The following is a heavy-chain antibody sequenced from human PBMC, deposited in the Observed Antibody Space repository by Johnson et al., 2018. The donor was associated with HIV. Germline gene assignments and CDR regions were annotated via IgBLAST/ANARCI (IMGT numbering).Heavy chain of an antibody. CDR1: GFTFDDYG. J-gene: IGHJ3*01. CDR2: INWNGGST. Sequence: VQLVESGGGVVRPGGSLRLSCAASGFTFDDYGMSWVHQAPGKGLEWVSGINWNGGSTGYADSVKGRFTISRDNAKNSLYLQMNSLSAEDTGVYSGARAQWLADDVFDVWGQGTMVTVSS. CDR3: ARAQWLADDVFDV. D-gene: IGHD6-19*01. V-gene: IGHV3-20*04.